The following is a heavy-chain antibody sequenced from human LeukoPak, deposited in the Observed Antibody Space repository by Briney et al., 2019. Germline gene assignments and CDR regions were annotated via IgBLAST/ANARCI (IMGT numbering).Heavy chain of an antibody. CDR1: GGSISSYY. J-gene: IGHJ3*02. D-gene: IGHD2-2*03. V-gene: IGHV4-59*01. Sequence: SETLSLTCTVSGGSISSYYWSWIRQPPGKGLEWIGYIDYSGSTNYNPSLKSRVTISVDTSKNQFSLNLTSVTAADTAMYYCARSGYCRSSSCYSGVRDAFDIWGQGTMVTVSS. CDR2: IDYSGST. CDR3: ARSGYCRSSSCYSGVRDAFDI.